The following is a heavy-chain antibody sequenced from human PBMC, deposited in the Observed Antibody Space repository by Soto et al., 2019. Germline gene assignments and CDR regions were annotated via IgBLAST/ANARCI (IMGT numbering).Heavy chain of an antibody. J-gene: IGHJ6*02. CDR1: GFTFTSSA. CDR3: AGDVHELVRFLHWSPGMEV. D-gene: IGHD3-3*01. V-gene: IGHV1-58*01. CDR2: IVVGSGNT. Sequence: QMQLVQSGPEVKKPGTSVKVSCTASGFTFTSSAVQWVRQARVQRLEWIGWIVVGSGNTNYAQKFQERVTITRDMSTSTAYMELSSMTSEDRAVYYCAGDVHELVRFLHWSPGMEVWGQGNTFPVYS.